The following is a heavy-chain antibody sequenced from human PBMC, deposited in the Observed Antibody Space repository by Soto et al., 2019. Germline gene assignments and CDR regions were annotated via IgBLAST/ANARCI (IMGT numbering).Heavy chain of an antibody. J-gene: IGHJ4*02. D-gene: IGHD1-20*01. CDR1: GFTFSSYA. CDR3: ARQSYISYSFDY. V-gene: IGHV3-64*01. Sequence: EVQLVESGGGLVQPGGSLRLSCAASGFTFSSYAMHWVRQAPGKGLEYVSAISSNGGSTYYANSVKGRFTISRDNSKNTLYLQMGSRRAEDMVVYYCARQSYISYSFDYWGQGTLVTVSS. CDR2: ISSNGGST.